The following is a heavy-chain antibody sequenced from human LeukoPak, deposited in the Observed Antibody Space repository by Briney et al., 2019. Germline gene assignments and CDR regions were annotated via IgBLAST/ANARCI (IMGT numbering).Heavy chain of an antibody. CDR2: ISSSSSYI. CDR3: ARDWVVATISDAFDI. CDR1: GFTFSSYS. D-gene: IGHD5-24*01. V-gene: IGHV3-21*01. Sequence: GGSLRLSCAASGFTFSSYSMNWVRQAPGKGLEWVSSISSSSSYIYYADSVKGRFTISRDNAKNSLYLQMNSLRAEDTAVYYCARDWVVATISDAFDIWGQGTMVTVSS. J-gene: IGHJ3*02.